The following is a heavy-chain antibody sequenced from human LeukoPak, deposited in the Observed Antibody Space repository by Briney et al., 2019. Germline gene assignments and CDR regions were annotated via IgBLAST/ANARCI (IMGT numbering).Heavy chain of an antibody. J-gene: IGHJ4*02. D-gene: IGHD3-22*01. Sequence: GGSLRLSCAASGFTVSSNYMSWVRQAPGKGLEWVSVIYSGGSTYYADSVKGRFTISRDNSKNTLYLQMNSLGAEDTAVYYCARDRSSGYYWFDYWGQGTLVTVSS. CDR3: ARDRSSGYYWFDY. V-gene: IGHV3-66*02. CDR1: GFTVSSNY. CDR2: IYSGGST.